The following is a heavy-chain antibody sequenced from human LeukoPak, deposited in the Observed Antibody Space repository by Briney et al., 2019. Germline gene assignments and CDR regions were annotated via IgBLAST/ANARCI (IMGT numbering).Heavy chain of an antibody. CDR1: GFTFSRYT. CDR3: TRGTGSYDY. CDR2: ITSSSTYI. V-gene: IGHV3-21*01. J-gene: IGHJ4*02. Sequence: GESLRLSCAASGFTFSRYTVNWVRQAPGKGLEWVSSITSSSTYIYYADSVKGRFTISRDNAKNSLYLHMNSLIAEDMAVYYCTRGTGSYDYWGQGTRVTVSS. D-gene: IGHD1-26*01.